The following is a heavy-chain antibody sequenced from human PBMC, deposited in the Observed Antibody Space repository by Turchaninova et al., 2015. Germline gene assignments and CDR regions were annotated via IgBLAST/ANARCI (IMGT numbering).Heavy chain of an antibody. CDR2: ISWDDDK. D-gene: IGHD6-13*01. J-gene: IGHJ4*01. V-gene: IGHV2-5*02. CDR1: GFSLSTIRVS. CDR3: AHRLLAAAGPFDY. Sequence: QITLKESGPTLVKPTQTLTLTCPFSGFSLSTIRVSVGWFRHPPGKALEWLALISWDDDKRYSPSLKSRLIITKDTPKKQVVLTLTDMDPVDTATYYCAHRLLAAAGPFDYWGQETRVTVSS.